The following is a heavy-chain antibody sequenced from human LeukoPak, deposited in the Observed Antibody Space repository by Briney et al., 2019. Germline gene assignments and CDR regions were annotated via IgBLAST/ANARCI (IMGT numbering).Heavy chain of an antibody. D-gene: IGHD5-12*01. J-gene: IGHJ4*02. CDR1: GGTFSSYA. Sequence: ASVKVSCKASGGTFSSYAISWVRQAPGQGLEWMGRIIPILGIANYAQKFQGRVTITADKSTSTAYMELSCLRSEDTAVYYCARNIVATTKTQPLDYWGQGTLVTVSS. CDR3: ARNIVATTKTQPLDY. CDR2: IIPILGIA. V-gene: IGHV1-69*04.